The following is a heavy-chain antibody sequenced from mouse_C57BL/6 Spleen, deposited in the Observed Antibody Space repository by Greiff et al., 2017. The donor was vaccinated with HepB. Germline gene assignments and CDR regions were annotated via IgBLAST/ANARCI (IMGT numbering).Heavy chain of an antibody. CDR2: IYPGGGDT. J-gene: IGHJ4*01. CDR3: ARSGPSYAMDY. D-gene: IGHD1-3*01. Sequence: QVQLKQSGPELVKPGASVKISCKASGYAFSSSWMNWVKQRPGKGLEWIGRIYPGGGDTNYNGKFKGKATLTADNSSSTAYMQLSSLTSEDSAVYFCARSGPSYAMDYWGQGTSVTVSS. V-gene: IGHV1-82*01. CDR1: GYAFSSSW.